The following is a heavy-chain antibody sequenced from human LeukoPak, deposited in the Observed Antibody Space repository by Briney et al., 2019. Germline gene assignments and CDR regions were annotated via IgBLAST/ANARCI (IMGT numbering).Heavy chain of an antibody. Sequence: ASLKVSCKASGYTFTGYGISWVRQAPGQGLEWMGWISTYNGDTNYAQKLQGRVTMTTDTSTSTAYMELRSLRSDDTAVYYCARLGRDDSLEDYYGMDVWGQGTTVTVSS. J-gene: IGHJ6*02. CDR1: GYTFTGYG. CDR3: ARLGRDDSLEDYYGMDV. D-gene: IGHD3-22*01. CDR2: ISTYNGDT. V-gene: IGHV1-18*01.